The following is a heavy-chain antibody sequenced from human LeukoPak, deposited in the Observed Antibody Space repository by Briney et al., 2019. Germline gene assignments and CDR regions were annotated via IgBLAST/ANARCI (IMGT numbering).Heavy chain of an antibody. J-gene: IGHJ3*02. V-gene: IGHV3-23*01. CDR3: AKDRGRLDAFDI. CDR1: GFTFSSYA. Sequence: PGGSLRLSCAASGFTFSSYAMSWVRQAPGKGLEWVSAISGSGGSTYYADSVKGRFTISRDNSKDTLYLQMNSLRAEDTAVYYCAKDRGRLDAFDIWGQGTMVTVSS. D-gene: IGHD1-14*01. CDR2: ISGSGGST.